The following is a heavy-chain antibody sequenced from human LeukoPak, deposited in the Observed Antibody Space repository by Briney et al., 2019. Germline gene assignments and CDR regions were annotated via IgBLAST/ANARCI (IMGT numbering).Heavy chain of an antibody. D-gene: IGHD6-13*01. CDR3: ARGSGIASYYFDY. CDR2: IKRDGSEK. CDR1: GFTFSSYW. V-gene: IGHV3-7*01. Sequence: PGGSLRLSCAASGFTFSSYWMSWVRQAPGKGLEWVANIKRDGSEKYYVDSVKGRFTISRDNAKNSLYLQLNSLRAEDTAVYYCARGSGIASYYFDYWGQGTLVTVSS. J-gene: IGHJ4*02.